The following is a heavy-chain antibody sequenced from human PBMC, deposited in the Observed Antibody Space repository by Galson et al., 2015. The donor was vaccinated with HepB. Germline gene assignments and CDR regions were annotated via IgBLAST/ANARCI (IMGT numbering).Heavy chain of an antibody. CDR3: ARDRYYYDSSGYYYGGYNWFDP. Sequence: SVKVSCKASGGTFSSYAISWVRQAPGQGLEWMGGIIPIFGTANYAQKFQGRVTITADESTSTAYMELSSLRSEDTAVYYCARDRYYYDSSGYYYGGYNWFDPSGQGALVTVSS. CDR2: IIPIFGTA. V-gene: IGHV1-69*13. D-gene: IGHD3-22*01. J-gene: IGHJ5*02. CDR1: GGTFSSYA.